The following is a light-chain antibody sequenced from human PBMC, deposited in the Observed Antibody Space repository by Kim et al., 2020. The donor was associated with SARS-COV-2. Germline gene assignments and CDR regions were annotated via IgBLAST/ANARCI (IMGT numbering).Light chain of an antibody. J-gene: IGLJ3*02. CDR3: CSYAGSYTWV. Sequence: GQSVTISCTGTSSDVGDYDLVSWYRQLPGTAPTLMISDVSKRPSGVPDRFSGSKSGNTASLTISGLQAEDEADYYCCSYAGSYTWVFGGGTQLTVL. CDR1: SSDVGDYDL. CDR2: DVS. V-gene: IGLV2-11*03.